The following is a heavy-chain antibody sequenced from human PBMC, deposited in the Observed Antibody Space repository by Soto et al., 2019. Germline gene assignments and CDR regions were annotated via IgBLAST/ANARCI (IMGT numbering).Heavy chain of an antibody. J-gene: IGHJ6*02. Sequence: EVQLVESGGGLVQPGGSLRLSCAASGFTFSNYWMHWVRQAPGKGLVWVSRIKSDGSSTNYADSEKGRFTSSRDNAKNTLYLQLNSLRVEDTAVYYCARGNNGMDVWGQGTTVTVSS. CDR1: GFTFSNYW. V-gene: IGHV3-74*01. CDR3: ARGNNGMDV. CDR2: IKSDGSST.